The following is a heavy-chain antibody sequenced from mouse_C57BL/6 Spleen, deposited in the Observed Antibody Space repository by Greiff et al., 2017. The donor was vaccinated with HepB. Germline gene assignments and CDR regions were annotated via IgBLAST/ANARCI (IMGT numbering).Heavy chain of an antibody. CDR3: ARDGTVPFDY. CDR1: GFTFSDYY. D-gene: IGHD4-1*01. J-gene: IGHJ2*01. V-gene: IGHV5-16*01. Sequence: EVMLVESEGGLVQPGSSMKLSCTASGFTFSDYYMAWVRQVPEKGLEWVANINYDGSSTYYLDSLKSRFIISRDNAKNILYLQMSSLKSEDTATYYCARDGTVPFDYWGQGTTLTVSS. CDR2: INYDGSST.